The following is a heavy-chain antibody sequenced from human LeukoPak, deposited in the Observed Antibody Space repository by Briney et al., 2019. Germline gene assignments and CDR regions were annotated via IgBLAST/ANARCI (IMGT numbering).Heavy chain of an antibody. V-gene: IGHV1-69*13. D-gene: IGHD3-16*02. J-gene: IGHJ3*02. CDR3: ARVYDYVWGSYRYTGAFDI. CDR1: GGTFSSYA. Sequence: ASVKVSCKASGGTFSSYAISWVRQAPGQGLEWMGGIIPIFGTANYAQKFQGRVTITADESTSTAYMELSSLRSEDTAVYYCARVYDYVWGSYRYTGAFDIWGQGTMVTVSS. CDR2: IIPIFGTA.